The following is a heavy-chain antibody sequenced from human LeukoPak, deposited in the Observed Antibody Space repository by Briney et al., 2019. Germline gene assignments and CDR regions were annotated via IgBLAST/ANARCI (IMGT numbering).Heavy chain of an antibody. CDR2: IYYSGST. J-gene: IGHJ5*02. CDR3: ARKIAAAGTGNWFDP. D-gene: IGHD6-13*01. Sequence: SQTLSLTCTVSGGSISSSSYYWGWIRQPPGKGVEWIGSIYYSGSTYYNPSLKSRVTISVDTSKDQFSLKLSSVTAADTAVYYCARKIAAAGTGNWFDPWGQGTLVTVSS. V-gene: IGHV4-39*01. CDR1: GGSISSSSYY.